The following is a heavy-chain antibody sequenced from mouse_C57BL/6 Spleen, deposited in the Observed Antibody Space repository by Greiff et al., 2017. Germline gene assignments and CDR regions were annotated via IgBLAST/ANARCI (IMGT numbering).Heavy chain of an antibody. CDR1: GYTFTDYY. J-gene: IGHJ4*01. V-gene: IGHV1-19*01. D-gene: IGHD2-5*01. CDR3: ARGDYSNYYAIDY. Sequence: VQLQQSGPVLVKPGASVKMSFKASGYTFTDYYMNWVKPSHGKSLEWIGVLNPYNGGTSYHQKFKGKATLTVDTSSSTAYMELNSLTSEDSAVYYCARGDYSNYYAIDYWGQGTSVTVSS. CDR2: LNPYNGGT.